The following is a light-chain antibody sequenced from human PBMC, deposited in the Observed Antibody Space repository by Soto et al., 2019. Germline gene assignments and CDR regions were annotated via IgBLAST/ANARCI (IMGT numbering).Light chain of an antibody. CDR1: QSVSRN. Sequence: ETVMTQSPATLSVSPGERPTLSCRASQSVSRNLAWYQQKPGQAPRRLIYDASTRATGIPARFSGSGSGTEFTLTISSLQSEDFAVYSCQQYNTWPLTFGPGTKVDI. CDR3: QQYNTWPLT. V-gene: IGKV3-15*01. CDR2: DAS. J-gene: IGKJ3*01.